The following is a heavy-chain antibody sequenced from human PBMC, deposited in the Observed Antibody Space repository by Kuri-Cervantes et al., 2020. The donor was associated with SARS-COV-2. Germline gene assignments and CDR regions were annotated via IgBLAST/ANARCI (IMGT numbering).Heavy chain of an antibody. V-gene: IGHV3-23*01. Sequence: GESLKISCAASGFTFSSYSMNWVRQAPGKGLEWVSAISGSGGSTYYADSVKGRFTISRDNSKNTLYLQMNSLRAEDTAVYYCARGQGGSYYGSFDYWGQGTLVTVSS. D-gene: IGHD1-26*01. J-gene: IGHJ4*02. CDR1: GFTFSSYS. CDR2: ISGSGGST. CDR3: ARGQGGSYYGSFDY.